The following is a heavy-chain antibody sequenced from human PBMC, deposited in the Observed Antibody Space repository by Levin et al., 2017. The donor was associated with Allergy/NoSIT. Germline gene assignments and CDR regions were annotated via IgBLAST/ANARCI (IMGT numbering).Heavy chain of an antibody. CDR3: ARFVVTPVSYFYMDV. V-gene: IGHV1-18*01. D-gene: IGHD2-2*01. Sequence: GASVKVSCKASGYTFKNYGISWVRQAPGQGLEWMGWTSTHNGNTNYAQSSQGRVTMTTDPSTSTADMELRSLVSDDTAVYYCARFVVTPVSYFYMDVWGKGTTVTVSS. CDR2: TSTHNGNT. J-gene: IGHJ6*03. CDR1: GYTFKNYG.